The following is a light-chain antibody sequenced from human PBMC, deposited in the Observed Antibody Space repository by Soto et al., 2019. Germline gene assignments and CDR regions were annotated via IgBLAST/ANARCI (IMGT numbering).Light chain of an antibody. CDR3: QHFGSSPPVI. V-gene: IGKV3-20*01. Sequence: EIVLTQPPATLSLSPGERATLSCRASQGVSSYLSCYQQKPGQAPRLLIYGASTRATGIPARFRGSGSGSEFSLTISGLEPEDFAVYFCQHFGSSPPVIFGQGTRLEIK. CDR1: QGVSSY. J-gene: IGKJ5*01. CDR2: GAS.